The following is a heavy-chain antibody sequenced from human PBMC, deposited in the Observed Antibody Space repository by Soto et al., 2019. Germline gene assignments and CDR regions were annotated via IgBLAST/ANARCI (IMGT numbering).Heavy chain of an antibody. CDR1: GGSISSGGSS. J-gene: IGHJ4*02. V-gene: IGHV4-30-2*01. CDR2: IYHSGST. Sequence: QLQLQESGSGLVKPSQTLSLTCAVSGGSISSGGSSWTWIRQPPGKGLEWIGYIYHSGSTYYNPSLKRRVTITVDMSKNQFSLKLTSVTAADTAVYYCARGAVVNFDFWGQGTLVTVSS. D-gene: IGHD3-16*02. CDR3: ARGAVVNFDF.